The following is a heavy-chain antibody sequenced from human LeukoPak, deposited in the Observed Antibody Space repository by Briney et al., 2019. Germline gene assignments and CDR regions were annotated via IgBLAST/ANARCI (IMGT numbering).Heavy chain of an antibody. CDR2: ISGSGGST. CDR1: GFTFSSYS. J-gene: IGHJ3*02. D-gene: IGHD3-10*01. Sequence: GGSLRLFCAASGFTFSSYSMNWVREAPGKGLEWVSAISGSGGSTYYADSVKGRFTISRDNSKNTLYLQMNSLRAEDTAVYYCAKIPYGSGSYYRDAFDIWGQGTMVTVSS. V-gene: IGHV3-23*01. CDR3: AKIPYGSGSYYRDAFDI.